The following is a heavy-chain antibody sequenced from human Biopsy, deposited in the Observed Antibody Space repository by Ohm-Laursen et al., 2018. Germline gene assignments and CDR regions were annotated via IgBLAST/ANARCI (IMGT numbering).Heavy chain of an antibody. Sequence: SLRLSCTASGFTVSTTYVSWVCQAPGTGLEWVSIIYLDGNTYYTDSVKGRFTISRDNSTNAVYLQMNSLRPAATAKYYCVRGRAYWGQGTLVTVSS. V-gene: IGHV3-53*01. CDR3: VRGRAY. CDR1: GFTVSTTY. J-gene: IGHJ4*02. CDR2: IYLDGNT.